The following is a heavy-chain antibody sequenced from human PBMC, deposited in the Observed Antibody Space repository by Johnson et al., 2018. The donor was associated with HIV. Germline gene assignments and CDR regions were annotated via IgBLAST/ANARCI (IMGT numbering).Heavy chain of an antibody. Sequence: QVQLVESGGGVVQPGRSLRLSCVASGFTFSSYGMHWVRQAPGKGLEWVAIVSYDGSKKYYPDSVKGRLTISRDNSKNTLDLQMDSLRAEDTAVYYFAKIRTAGTGDAFDIWGQGTMVTVSS. CDR1: GFTFSSYG. V-gene: IGHV3-30*18. J-gene: IGHJ3*02. CDR2: VSYDGSKK. CDR3: AKIRTAGTGDAFDI. D-gene: IGHD1-14*01.